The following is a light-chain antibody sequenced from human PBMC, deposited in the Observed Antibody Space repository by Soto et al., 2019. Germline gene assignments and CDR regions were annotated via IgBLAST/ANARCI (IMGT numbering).Light chain of an antibody. J-gene: IGKJ5*01. V-gene: IGKV3-20*01. CDR1: QSFRGL. Sequence: EVLLTQSPVTRSLSPGERANFSSRASQSFRGLLAWYQKKPGQDPRLLIYGASSRATDVPDRFSSTGSGTDFNLTISRLDTEDCAVYEGQQYGSSTRTFCQGTRLEIK. CDR2: GAS. CDR3: QQYGSSTRT.